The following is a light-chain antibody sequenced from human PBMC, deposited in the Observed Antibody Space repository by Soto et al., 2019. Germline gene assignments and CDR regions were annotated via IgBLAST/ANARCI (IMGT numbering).Light chain of an antibody. J-gene: IGKJ1*01. CDR2: GAS. V-gene: IGKV3-20*01. CDR3: HQYGSSPGT. Sequence: EIVLTQSPGTLSLSPVERATLSCMATQSVTSNYLAWYQQKPGQAPRLLIFGASIRDTGIPDSFSGSGSGTDFTLTISRLEPEDFAVYYCHQYGSSPGTFGQGTKGDIK. CDR1: QSVTSNY.